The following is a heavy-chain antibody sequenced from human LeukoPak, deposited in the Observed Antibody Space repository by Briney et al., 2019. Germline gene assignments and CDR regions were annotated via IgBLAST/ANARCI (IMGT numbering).Heavy chain of an antibody. Sequence: SVKVSCKASGFTFTSSAVQRVRQARGQRLEWIGWIVVGSGNTNYAQKFQERVTITRDMSTSTVYMELSSLRSEDTAVYYCAAEGRPTVVTFRKGAVDLWGQGTMVTVSS. J-gene: IGHJ3*01. CDR3: AAEGRPTVVTFRKGAVDL. V-gene: IGHV1-58*01. CDR1: GFTFTSSA. CDR2: IVVGSGNT. D-gene: IGHD4-23*01.